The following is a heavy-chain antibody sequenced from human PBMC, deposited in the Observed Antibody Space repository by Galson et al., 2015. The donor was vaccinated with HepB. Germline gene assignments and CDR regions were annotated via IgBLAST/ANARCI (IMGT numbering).Heavy chain of an antibody. CDR2: TSGEGDSP. Sequence: SLRLSCAGSGFPFSSYAMSWVRQAPGKGLEWVSGTSGEGDSPSYADSVKGRFTISRDNSKNTLYLHMNSLRADDTAIYYCAKDERFASGWYGDWGQGTLVTVSS. CDR3: AKDERFASGWYGD. CDR1: GFPFSSYA. D-gene: IGHD6-19*01. V-gene: IGHV3-23*01. J-gene: IGHJ4*02.